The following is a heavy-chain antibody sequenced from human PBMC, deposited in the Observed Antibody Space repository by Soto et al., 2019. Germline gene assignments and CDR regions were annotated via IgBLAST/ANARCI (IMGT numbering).Heavy chain of an antibody. CDR3: ARPGRDWGALHY. D-gene: IGHD7-27*01. Sequence: QVQLQESGPGLVKPSETLSLTCTVSNDSISTYSWTWIRQPPGKGLEWIGFIYYSGSTNYNPSLQSRVTISVDTSKNQFSLKMNSVTAADTAVYYCARPGRDWGALHYWGQGTLVTVSS. CDR2: IYYSGST. J-gene: IGHJ4*02. CDR1: NDSISTYS. V-gene: IGHV4-59*08.